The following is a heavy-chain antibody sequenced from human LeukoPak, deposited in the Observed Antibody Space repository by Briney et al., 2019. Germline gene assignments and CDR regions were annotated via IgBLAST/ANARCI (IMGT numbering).Heavy chain of an antibody. V-gene: IGHV4-34*01. CDR2: INHSGST. CDR1: GGSFSGYY. D-gene: IGHD6-13*01. Sequence: MPSETLSLTCAVYGGSFSGYYWSWIRQPPGKGLEWIGEINHSGSTNYNPSLKSRVTISVDTSKNQFSLKLSSVTAADTAVYYCARVNDSSSQTNFDYWGQGTLVTVSS. CDR3: ARVNDSSSQTNFDY. J-gene: IGHJ4*02.